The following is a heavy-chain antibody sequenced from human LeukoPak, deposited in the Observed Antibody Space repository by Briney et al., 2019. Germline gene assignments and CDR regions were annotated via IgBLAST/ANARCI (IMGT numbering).Heavy chain of an antibody. V-gene: IGHV1-24*01. J-gene: IGHJ5*02. CDR3: ATPRITIFGGTTWVWFDP. D-gene: IGHD3-3*01. CDR2: FDPEDGET. CDR1: GYTLTELS. Sequence: ASVKVSCKVSGYTLTELSMHWVRQAPGKGLEWMGGFDPEDGETSYAEKVQGRFTMTRDTATDTAYMELSSLRSEDTAVYYCATPRITIFGGTTWVWFDPWGQGTLVTVSS.